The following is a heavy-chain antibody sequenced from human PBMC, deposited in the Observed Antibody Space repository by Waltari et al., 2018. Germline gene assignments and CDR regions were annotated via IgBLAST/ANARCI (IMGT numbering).Heavy chain of an antibody. V-gene: IGHV3-23*01. J-gene: IGHJ6*02. CDR2: ISGSGGST. D-gene: IGHD4-17*01. CDR3: AKDPRDYGDNDVGVYYYGMDV. CDR1: GFTFSSYA. Sequence: EVQLLESGGGLVQPGGSLRLSCAASGFTFSSYAMRWVRQAPGKGLEWVSAISGSGGSTYYADSVKGRFTISRDNSKNTLYLQMNSLRAEDTAVYYCAKDPRDYGDNDVGVYYYGMDVWGQGTTVTVSS.